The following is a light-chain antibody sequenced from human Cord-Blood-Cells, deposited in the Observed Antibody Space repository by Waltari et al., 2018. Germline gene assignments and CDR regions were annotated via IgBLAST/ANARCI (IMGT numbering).Light chain of an antibody. CDR1: QGISSY. CDR2: AAS. J-gene: IGKJ3*01. V-gene: IGKV1-8*01. CDR3: RQYYSYPFT. Sequence: AIRMTQSPSSFSASTGDRVTITCRASQGISSYFAWSQQKPGKAPKLLIYAASTLQSGVPTRFSGSGSGTDFTLTISCLQSENFATYYCRQYYSYPFTFGPGTKVDIK.